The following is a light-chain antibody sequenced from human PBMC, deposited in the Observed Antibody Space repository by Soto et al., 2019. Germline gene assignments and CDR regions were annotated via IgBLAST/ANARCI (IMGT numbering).Light chain of an antibody. Sequence: DIQMTQSPSSLSASVGDRVTITCRASQSISNYLNWYQQKLGKAPKLLIYAASSLQSGVPSRFSGSGSGTDFTLTISRLQPEDFATYYCQQSYSTPRTFGGGTKVEIK. J-gene: IGKJ4*01. CDR2: AAS. CDR1: QSISNY. V-gene: IGKV1-39*01. CDR3: QQSYSTPRT.